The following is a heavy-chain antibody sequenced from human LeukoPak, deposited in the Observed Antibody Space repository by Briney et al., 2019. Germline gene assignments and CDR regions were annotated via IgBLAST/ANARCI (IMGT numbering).Heavy chain of an antibody. CDR3: ARQTYYYDSRWLWYFDY. D-gene: IGHD3-22*01. CDR2: IYTSGST. J-gene: IGHJ4*02. V-gene: IGHV4-61*02. Sequence: SETLSLTCTVSGGSISSGDYYWSWIRQLAGKGREWIGRIYTSGSTKYNPSLRRRGTMSVDTSKNQFSLKLSSVTAADTAVYYRARQTYYYDSRWLWYFDYWGQGTLVTVSS. CDR1: GGSISSGDYY.